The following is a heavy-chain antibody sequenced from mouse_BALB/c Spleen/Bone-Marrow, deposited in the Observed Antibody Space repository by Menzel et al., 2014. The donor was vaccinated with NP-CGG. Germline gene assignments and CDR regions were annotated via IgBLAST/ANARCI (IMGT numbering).Heavy chain of an antibody. V-gene: IGHV1-31*01. CDR1: GYSFTGYY. CDR2: IYPYNGVS. J-gene: IGHJ1*01. CDR3: ESRGEYFDV. Sequence: EVKLVESGPELVKPGASVKISCKASGYSFTGYYMHWVKQGHGNSLDSIGYIYPYNGVSSYNQKFKGKATLTVDKSSSTAYMELRSLTSDDSAVYYCESRGEYFDVWGAGTTVTVSS.